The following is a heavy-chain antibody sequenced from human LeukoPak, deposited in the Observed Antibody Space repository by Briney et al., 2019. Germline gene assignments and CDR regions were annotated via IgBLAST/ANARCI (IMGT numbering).Heavy chain of an antibody. CDR1: GFTFRDRF. V-gene: IGHV3-72*01. D-gene: IGHD6-19*01. J-gene: IGHJ4*02. CDR2: SRNKAKSYTT. CDR3: VRVGSVAGSDYLDY. Sequence: GGSLRLSCVVSGFTFRDRFMDWVRQAPGKGLEWVGRSRNKAKSYTTEYAASVKGRFTISRDDSKNSLYLQMNSLKTEDTAVYYCVRVGSVAGSDYLDYWGQGTLVTVSS.